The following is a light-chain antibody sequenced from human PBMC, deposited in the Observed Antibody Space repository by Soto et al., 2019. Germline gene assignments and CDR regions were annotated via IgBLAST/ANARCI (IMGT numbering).Light chain of an antibody. J-gene: IGKJ2*01. V-gene: IGKV3-20*01. CDR1: HSVSSSY. CDR2: GAS. CDR3: QQDGSSPPYT. Sequence: EIVLTQSPGTLSLSPGERATLSCRASHSVSSSYLAWYQQKPGQAPRLLIYGASSRATGIPDRSSGSGSGTDFTLTISRLEPEDFAVYYCQQDGSSPPYTFGQGTKLEIK.